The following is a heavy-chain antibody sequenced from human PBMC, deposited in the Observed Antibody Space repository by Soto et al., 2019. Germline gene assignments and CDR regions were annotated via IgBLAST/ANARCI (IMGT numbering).Heavy chain of an antibody. CDR1: GGSISSYY. CDR2: IYYSGSS. CDR3: ARASGSGSYYQAY. J-gene: IGHJ4*02. Sequence: SETLSLTCTVSGGSISSYYWSCIRQPPGKGLEWIGYIYYSGSSNYNPSLKSRVTISVDTSKNQFSLKLSSVTAADTAVYYCARASGSGSYYQAYWGQGTLVTVS. V-gene: IGHV4-59*01. D-gene: IGHD3-10*01.